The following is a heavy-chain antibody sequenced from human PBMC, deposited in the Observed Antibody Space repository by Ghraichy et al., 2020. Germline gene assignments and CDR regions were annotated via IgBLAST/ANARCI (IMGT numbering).Heavy chain of an antibody. CDR1: GFTFSSYS. D-gene: IGHD4-17*01. V-gene: IGHV3-48*01. CDR2: ISSSSSTI. J-gene: IGHJ4*02. Sequence: GGSLRLSCAASGFTFSSYSMNWVRQAPGKGLEWVSYISSSSSTIYYADSVKGRFTISRDNAKNSLYLQMNSLRAEDTAVYYCATSLVTTIPRFADYWGQGTLVTVSS. CDR3: ATSLVTTIPRFADY.